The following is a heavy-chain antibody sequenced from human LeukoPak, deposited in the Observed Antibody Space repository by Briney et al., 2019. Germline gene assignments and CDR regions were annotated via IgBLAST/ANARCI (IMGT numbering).Heavy chain of an antibody. J-gene: IGHJ5*02. CDR1: GGSVSSSSYC. V-gene: IGHV4-39*07. Sequence: SETLSLTCTVSGGSVSSSSYCWGWIRQPPGKGLEWIGSIYYSGSTYYNPSLKSRVTISVDTSKNQFSLKLSSVTAADTAVYYCAREEYSSSWYGPHWFDPWGQGTLVTVSS. D-gene: IGHD6-13*01. CDR3: AREEYSSSWYGPHWFDP. CDR2: IYYSGST.